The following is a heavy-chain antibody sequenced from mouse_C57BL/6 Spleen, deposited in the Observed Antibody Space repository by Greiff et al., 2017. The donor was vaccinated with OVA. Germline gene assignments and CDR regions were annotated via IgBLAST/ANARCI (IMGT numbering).Heavy chain of an antibody. V-gene: IGHV1-80*01. J-gene: IGHJ2*01. CDR2: IYPGDGDT. Sequence: VQLQQSGAELVKPGASVKISCKASGYAFSSYWMNWVKQRPGKGLEWIGQIYPGDGDTNYNGKFKGKATLTADKSSSTAYMQLSSLTSEDSAVYFCARSGGLLSPFDYWGQGTTLTVSS. CDR1: GYAFSSYW. D-gene: IGHD1-1*01. CDR3: ARSGGLLSPFDY.